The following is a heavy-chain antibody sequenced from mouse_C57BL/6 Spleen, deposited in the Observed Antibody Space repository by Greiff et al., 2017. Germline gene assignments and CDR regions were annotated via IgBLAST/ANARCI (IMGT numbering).Heavy chain of an antibody. J-gene: IGHJ2*01. CDR3: ARTPIYYDYLYYFDD. D-gene: IGHD2-4*01. V-gene: IGHV1-61*01. CDR2: IYPSDSET. Sequence: QVQLQQPGAELVRPGSSVKLSCKASGYTFTSYWMDWVKQRPGQGLEWIGNIYPSDSETHYNQKFKDKATLTVDKSSSTAYMQLSSLTSEDSAVYYCARTPIYYDYLYYFDDWGQGTTLTVSS. CDR1: GYTFTSYW.